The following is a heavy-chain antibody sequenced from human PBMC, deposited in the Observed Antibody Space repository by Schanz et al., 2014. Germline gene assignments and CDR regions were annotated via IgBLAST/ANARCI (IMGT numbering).Heavy chain of an antibody. Sequence: VQLVESGGGLVKPGGSLRLSCATSGFTFSSYAMSWVRQAPGKGLEYVSAISHDGYSTYYADSVKGRFTISRDNSNKTVDLQMNSLRAEDTAVYYCARGGPAYYFDDGGQGTLVTVSS. CDR1: GFTFSSYA. CDR3: ARGGPAYYFDD. CDR2: ISHDGYST. J-gene: IGHJ4*02. V-gene: IGHV3-64*04.